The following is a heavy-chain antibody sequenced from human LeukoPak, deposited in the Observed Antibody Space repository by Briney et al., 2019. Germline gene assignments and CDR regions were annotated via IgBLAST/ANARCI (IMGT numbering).Heavy chain of an antibody. CDR1: GFTFSNYA. J-gene: IGHJ4*02. V-gene: IGHV3-23*01. CDR3: AKVSGSSGYYVDY. Sequence: PGGSLRLSCAASGFTFSNYAMTWVRQAAGKGLEWVSAISGSGGSTSYADSVKGRFTISRDNSKNTMSLQMNSLRAEDTAIYYCAKVSGSSGYYVDYWGQGALVTVSS. D-gene: IGHD3-22*01. CDR2: ISGSGGST.